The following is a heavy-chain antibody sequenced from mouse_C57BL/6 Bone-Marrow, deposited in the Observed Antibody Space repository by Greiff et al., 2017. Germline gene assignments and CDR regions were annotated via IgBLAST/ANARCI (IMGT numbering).Heavy chain of an antibody. V-gene: IGHV1-55*01. J-gene: IGHJ3*01. CDR3: ARSPFTTVVGRGFAY. CDR2: IYPGSGST. CDR1: GYTFTSYW. Sequence: QVQLQQPGAALVKPGASVKMSCKASGYTFTSYWITWVKQRPGQGLEWIGDIYPGSGSTNYNEKFKSKATLTVDTSSSTAYMQLSSLTSEDSAVYYWARSPFTTVVGRGFAYWGQGTLVTVSA. D-gene: IGHD1-1*01.